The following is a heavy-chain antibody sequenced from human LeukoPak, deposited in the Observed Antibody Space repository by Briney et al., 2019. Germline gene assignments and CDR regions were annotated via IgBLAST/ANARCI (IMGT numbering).Heavy chain of an antibody. CDR1: GGSFSGYY. V-gene: IGHV4-34*01. Sequence: PSETLSLTCAVYGGSFSGYYWSWIRQPPGKGLEWIGEINHSGSTNYNPSLKSRVTISVDTSKNQFSLKLSSVTAADTAVYYCVRGPDIVVVVAAYFDYWGQGTLVTVSS. J-gene: IGHJ4*02. D-gene: IGHD2-15*01. CDR2: INHSGST. CDR3: VRGPDIVVVVAAYFDY.